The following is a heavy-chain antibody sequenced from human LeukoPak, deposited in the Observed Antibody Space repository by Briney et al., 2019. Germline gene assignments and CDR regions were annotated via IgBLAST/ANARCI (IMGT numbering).Heavy chain of an antibody. CDR1: GGSTSGYY. V-gene: IGHV4-59*01. CDR2: IYYSGNT. Sequence: SETLSLTCKVSGGSTSGYYWNWIRQPPGKGLEWIGYIYYSGNTYYNPSLKSRVTISIDTSKTQFSLMLTSVTAADTALYYCAKRGLGTMGAKTSYLLDYWGQGTLVTVSS. CDR3: AKRGLGTMGAKTSYLLDY. D-gene: IGHD1-26*01. J-gene: IGHJ4*02.